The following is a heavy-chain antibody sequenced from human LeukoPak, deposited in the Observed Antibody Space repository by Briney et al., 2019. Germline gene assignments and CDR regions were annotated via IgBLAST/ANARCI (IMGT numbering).Heavy chain of an antibody. CDR1: GRSISSGNYY. D-gene: IGHD3-10*01. CDR2: IYTCGST. Sequence: SETLSLTCTVSGRSISSGNYYWSWIRQPAGKGLEWIGRIYTCGSTNYNPSLKSRVTISVDTSKNQFSLKLSSVTAADTAVYYCARGAQGSGHWFDPWGQGTLVTVSS. CDR3: ARGAQGSGHWFDP. V-gene: IGHV4-61*02. J-gene: IGHJ5*02.